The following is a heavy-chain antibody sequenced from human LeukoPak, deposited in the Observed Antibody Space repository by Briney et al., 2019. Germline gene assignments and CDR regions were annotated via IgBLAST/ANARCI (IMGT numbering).Heavy chain of an antibody. Sequence: SETLSLTCTVSGGSISSYYWSWIRQPPGKGLEWIGEINHSGSTNYNPSLKSRVTISVDTSKNQFSLKLTSVTAADTAFYYCARGVYYFDNWGQGTLVTVSS. CDR3: ARGVYYFDN. J-gene: IGHJ4*02. CDR1: GGSISSYY. CDR2: INHSGST. V-gene: IGHV4-34*01.